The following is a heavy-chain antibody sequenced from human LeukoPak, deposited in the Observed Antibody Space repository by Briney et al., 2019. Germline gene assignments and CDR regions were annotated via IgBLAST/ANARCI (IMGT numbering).Heavy chain of an antibody. CDR3: ARAVVPAADDAFDI. V-gene: IGHV7-4-1*02. Sequence: ASVKVSCKASGYTFTSYTMNWVRQAPGQGLEWMGWINTNTGNPTYAQGFTGRFVFSLDTSVSTAYLQISSLKAEDTAVYYCARAVVPAADDAFDIWGQGTMVTVSS. J-gene: IGHJ3*02. CDR1: GYTFTSYT. CDR2: INTNTGNP. D-gene: IGHD2-2*01.